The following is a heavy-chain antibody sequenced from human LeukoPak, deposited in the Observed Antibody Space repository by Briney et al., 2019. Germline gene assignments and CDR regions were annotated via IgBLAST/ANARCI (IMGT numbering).Heavy chain of an antibody. Sequence: SGGSLRLSCAASGFTVSSNYMNWVRQAPGKGLEWVSTIYSDDSTYYGDSVEGRFTISRDNSKNTLYLQMNSLRAEDTAVYYCARGGIAVAGSTRGQFDYWGQGTLVTVSS. J-gene: IGHJ4*02. CDR1: GFTVSSNY. CDR2: IYSDDST. CDR3: ARGGIAVAGSTRGQFDY. V-gene: IGHV3-53*05. D-gene: IGHD6-19*01.